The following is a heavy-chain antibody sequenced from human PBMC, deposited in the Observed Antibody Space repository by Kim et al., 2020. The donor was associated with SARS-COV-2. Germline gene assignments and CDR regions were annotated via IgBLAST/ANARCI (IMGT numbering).Heavy chain of an antibody. D-gene: IGHD3-3*01. CDR2: IYYSGST. Sequence: SETLSLTCTVSGGSISSGGYYWSWIRQHPGKGLEWIGYIYYSGSTYYNPSLKSRVTISVDTSKNQFSLKLSSVTAADTAVYYCARSTYYDFWSGYYYPRYYDMDVWGQETKVTVSS. CDR3: ARSTYYDFWSGYYYPRYYDMDV. V-gene: IGHV4-31*03. J-gene: IGHJ6*02. CDR1: GGSISSGGYY.